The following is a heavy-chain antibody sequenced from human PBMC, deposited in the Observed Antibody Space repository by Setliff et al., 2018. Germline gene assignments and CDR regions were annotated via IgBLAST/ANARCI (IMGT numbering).Heavy chain of an antibody. J-gene: IGHJ3*02. Sequence: ASVKVSCKTSGYIFTNYYIHWVRQAPGQGLEWMGWINANTGGTREVQKFQGRVTMTRDTSINTAYMEVNRLTYDDTAVYYCARVGGYASAWHGIEAFDIWGQGTKVTVSS. CDR3: ARVGGYASAWHGIEAFDI. D-gene: IGHD6-19*01. CDR1: GYIFTNYY. CDR2: INANTGGT. V-gene: IGHV1-2*02.